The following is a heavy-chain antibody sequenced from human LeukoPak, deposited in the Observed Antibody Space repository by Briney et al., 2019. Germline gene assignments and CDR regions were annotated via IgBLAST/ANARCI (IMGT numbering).Heavy chain of an antibody. CDR2: INPNSGGT. J-gene: IGHJ4*02. V-gene: IGHV1-2*02. CDR1: GYTFTGYY. CDR3: ARLEDYGDPSSDDY. Sequence: ASVKVSCKASGYTFTGYYMHWVRQAPGQGLEWMGLINPNSGGTNYAQKFQGRVTMTRDTSTSTVYMELSSLRSEDTAVYYCARLEDYGDPSSDDYWGQGTLVTVSS. D-gene: IGHD4-17*01.